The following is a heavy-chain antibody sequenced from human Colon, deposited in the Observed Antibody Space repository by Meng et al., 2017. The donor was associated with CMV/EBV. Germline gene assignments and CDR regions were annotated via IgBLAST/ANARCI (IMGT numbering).Heavy chain of an antibody. D-gene: IGHD5-18*01. CDR2: IYYTGST. CDR3: ARGKIQRAFDI. CDR1: GGSISPDY. J-gene: IGHJ3*02. V-gene: IGHV4-59*01. Sequence: GSLRLSCIVSGGSISPDYWSWIRQPPGKGLEWVGYIYYTGSTNYNPSLKSRVTISVGTSKNQFSLTLRSVTAADTAVYFCARGKIQRAFDIWGRGTMVTVSS.